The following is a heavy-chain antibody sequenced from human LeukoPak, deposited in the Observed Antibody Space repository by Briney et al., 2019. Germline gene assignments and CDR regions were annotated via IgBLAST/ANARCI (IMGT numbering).Heavy chain of an antibody. CDR2: IYYSGTT. CDR1: GGSISSYY. J-gene: IGHJ5*02. D-gene: IGHD1-26*01. V-gene: IGHV4-59*01. Sequence: PSETLSLTCTVSGGSISSYYWSWVRQSPGKGLEFIGYIYYSGTTNYNPSLKSRVTISVDTSKNQFSLKLSSVTAADTAVYYCARGGNYWPQWWFDPWGRGTLVSVSS. CDR3: ARGGNYWPQWWFDP.